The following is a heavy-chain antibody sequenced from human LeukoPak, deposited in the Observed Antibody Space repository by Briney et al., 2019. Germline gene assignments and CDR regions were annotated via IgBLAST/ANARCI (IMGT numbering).Heavy chain of an antibody. CDR2: FYYSGST. CDR3: ASWVPSSGWKTGY. V-gene: IGHV4-59*05. D-gene: IGHD6-19*01. CDR1: GGSISSYF. J-gene: IGHJ4*02. Sequence: SETLSLTCTVSGGSISSYFWSWIRQPPGKGLEWIGSFYYSGSTYYNPSLKSRVTISVDTSKSQFFLKLSSVTAADTAVYYCASWVPSSGWKTGYWGQGTLVTVSS.